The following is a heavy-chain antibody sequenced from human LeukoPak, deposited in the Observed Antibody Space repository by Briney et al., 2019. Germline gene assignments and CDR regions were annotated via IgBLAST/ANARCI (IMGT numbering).Heavy chain of an antibody. CDR1: GYSFTSHY. CDR3: ARDNSVGDIAWWFDP. J-gene: IGHJ5*02. V-gene: IGHV1-46*01. CDR2: INPSGSST. Sequence: ASVKVSCKASGYSFTSHYMHWVRQAPGQGLEWMGLINPSGSSTLYAQKFQGRVTMTRDICTTTDYMELSSLRCEDTAVYYCARDNSVGDIAWWFDPWGQGTLVTVSS. D-gene: IGHD3-16*02.